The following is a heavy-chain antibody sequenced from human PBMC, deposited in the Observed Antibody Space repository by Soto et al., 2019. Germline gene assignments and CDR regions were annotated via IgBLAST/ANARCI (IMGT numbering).Heavy chain of an antibody. D-gene: IGHD3-16*01. Sequence: VGSLRLSCVASGLTVSHNYMAWARQAPEMGLEWVSILYTEGTTYYADSVKGRFTISRDSSKNTLFLQMDSLRAEDTAVYYCVRPRPSGENYGMDVWGKGTTVTVSS. CDR3: VRPRPSGENYGMDV. V-gene: IGHV3-53*01. J-gene: IGHJ6*04. CDR2: LYTEGTT. CDR1: GLTVSHNY.